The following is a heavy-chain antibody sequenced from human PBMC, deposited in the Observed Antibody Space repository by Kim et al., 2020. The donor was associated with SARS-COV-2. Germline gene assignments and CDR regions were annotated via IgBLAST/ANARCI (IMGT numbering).Heavy chain of an antibody. CDR3: ARVLAAADWFDP. Sequence: APKLQGSGTMTRDTSTSTVYMELSSLRSEDTAVYYCARVLAAADWFDPWGQGTLVTVSS. V-gene: IGHV1-46*01. J-gene: IGHJ5*02. D-gene: IGHD6-13*01.